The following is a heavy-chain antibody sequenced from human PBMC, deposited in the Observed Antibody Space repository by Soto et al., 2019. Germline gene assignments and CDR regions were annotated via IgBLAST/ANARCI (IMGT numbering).Heavy chain of an antibody. Sequence: KASETLSLTCTVSGGSISSGDYYWSWIRQPPGKGLEWIGYIYYSGSTYYNPSLKSRVTISVDTSKNQFSLKLSSVTAADTAVYYCARLESSSGWPGTIDYWGQGTLVTVSS. CDR2: IYYSGST. D-gene: IGHD6-19*01. CDR3: ARLESSSGWPGTIDY. J-gene: IGHJ4*02. V-gene: IGHV4-30-4*01. CDR1: GGSISSGDYY.